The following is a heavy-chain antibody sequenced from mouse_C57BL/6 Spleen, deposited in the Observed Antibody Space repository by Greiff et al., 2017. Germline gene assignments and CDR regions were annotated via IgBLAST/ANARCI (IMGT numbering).Heavy chain of an antibody. J-gene: IGHJ2*01. CDR2: IYPGHSDT. CDR3: TRGYYGSSYEYFDY. V-gene: IGHV1-5*01. Sequence: EVQLQESGTVLARPGASVKMSCKTSGYTFTSYWMHWVKQRPGQGLEWIGAIYPGHSDTSYNQKFKGKAKLTAVTSASTAYMGLSSLTNEDSAVYYCTRGYYGSSYEYFDYWGQGTTLTVSS. D-gene: IGHD1-1*01. CDR1: GYTFTSYW.